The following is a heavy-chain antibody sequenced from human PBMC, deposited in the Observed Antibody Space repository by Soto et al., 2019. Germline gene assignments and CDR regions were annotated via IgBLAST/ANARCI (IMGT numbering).Heavy chain of an antibody. CDR3: ATREVRGVIPRNDAFDI. Sequence: LRLSCAASGFTFSSYDMHWVRQATGKGLEWVSAIGTAGDTYYPGSVKGRFTISRENAKNSLYLQMNSLRAEDTAVYYCATREVRGVIPRNDAFDIWGQGTMVTVS. J-gene: IGHJ3*02. CDR1: GFTFSSYD. CDR2: IGTAGDT. V-gene: IGHV3-13*01. D-gene: IGHD3-10*01.